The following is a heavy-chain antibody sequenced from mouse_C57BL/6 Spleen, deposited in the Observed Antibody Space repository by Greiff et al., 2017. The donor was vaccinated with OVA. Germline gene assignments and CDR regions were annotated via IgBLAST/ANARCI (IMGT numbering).Heavy chain of an antibody. V-gene: IGHV1-69*01. CDR1: GYTFTSYW. D-gene: IGHD2-2*01. J-gene: IGHJ1*03. Sequence: QVQLQQPGAELVMPGASVKLSCKASGYTFTSYWMHWVKQRPGQGLEWIGEIDPSDSYTNYNQKFKGKSTLTVDKSSSTAYMQLSSLTSEDSAVYDCARKGGDDEDFDVWGTGTTVTVSS. CDR3: ARKGGDDEDFDV. CDR2: IDPSDSYT.